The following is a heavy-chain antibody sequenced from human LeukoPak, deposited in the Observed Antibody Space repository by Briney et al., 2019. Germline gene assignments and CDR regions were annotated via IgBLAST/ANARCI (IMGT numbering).Heavy chain of an antibody. CDR2: INPNSGGT. Sequence: EASVKVSCKASGYTFTGYYKHWVRQAPGQGLEWMGWINPNSGGTNYAQKFQGRVTMTRDTSISTAYMELSRLRSDDTAVYYCARGYYYDSSGYYGGYYWGQGTLVTVSS. D-gene: IGHD3-22*01. J-gene: IGHJ4*02. CDR3: ARGYYYDSSGYYGGYY. V-gene: IGHV1-2*02. CDR1: GYTFTGYY.